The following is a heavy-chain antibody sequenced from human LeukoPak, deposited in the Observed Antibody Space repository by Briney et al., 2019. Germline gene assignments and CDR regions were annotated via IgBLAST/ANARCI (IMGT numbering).Heavy chain of an antibody. CDR1: RFTFSSYS. J-gene: IGHJ4*02. V-gene: IGHV3-21*01. Sequence: PGGSLRLSCAASRFTFSSYSMNWVRQAPGKGLEWVSSISSSSSYIYYADSVKGRFTISRDNAKNSLYLQMNSLRAEDTAVYYCARASFIAAAGTVEYYFDYWGQGTLVTVSS. CDR2: ISSSSSYI. CDR3: ARASFIAAAGTVEYYFDY. D-gene: IGHD6-13*01.